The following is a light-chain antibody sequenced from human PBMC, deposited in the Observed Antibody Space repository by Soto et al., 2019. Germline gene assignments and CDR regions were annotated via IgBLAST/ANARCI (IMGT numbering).Light chain of an antibody. V-gene: IGLV2-8*01. CDR1: SSDIGAYIY. CDR2: EVS. Sequence: QSALTQPPSASGSPGQSVTISCTGTSSDIGAYIYVSWYQQHPGKAPKLMISEVSRRPSGVPERFSGSKSGNTASLTVYGLQADDEAHYYCSSYAGSNNFVFGTGTKLTVL. J-gene: IGLJ1*01. CDR3: SSYAGSNNFV.